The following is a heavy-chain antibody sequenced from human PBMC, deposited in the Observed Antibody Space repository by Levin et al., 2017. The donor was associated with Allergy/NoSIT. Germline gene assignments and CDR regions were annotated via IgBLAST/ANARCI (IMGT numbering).Heavy chain of an antibody. J-gene: IGHJ6*02. Sequence: LTGGSLRLSCAASGFTFSSYSMNWVRQAPGKGLEWVSYISSSSSTIYYADSVKGRFTISRDNAKNSLYLQMNSLRDEDTAVYYCARDGPFPGSGSYFWPTKYYYDGMDVWGQGTTVTVSS. CDR1: GFTFSSYS. V-gene: IGHV3-48*02. CDR3: ARDGPFPGSGSYFWPTKYYYDGMDV. D-gene: IGHD1-26*01. CDR2: ISSSSSTI.